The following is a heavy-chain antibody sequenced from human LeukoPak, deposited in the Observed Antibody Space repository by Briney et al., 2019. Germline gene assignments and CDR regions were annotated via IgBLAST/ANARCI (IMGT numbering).Heavy chain of an antibody. V-gene: IGHV1-18*01. J-gene: IGHJ3*02. Sequence: GASVKVSCKASGYTFTSYGISWVRQAPGQGLEWMGWMSAYNGNTNYAQKLQGRVTMTTDTSTSTAYMELRSLRSDDTAVYYCARASGACDSSGYGAFDIWGQGTMVTVSS. CDR3: ARASGACDSSGYGAFDI. CDR1: GYTFTSYG. CDR2: MSAYNGNT. D-gene: IGHD3-22*01.